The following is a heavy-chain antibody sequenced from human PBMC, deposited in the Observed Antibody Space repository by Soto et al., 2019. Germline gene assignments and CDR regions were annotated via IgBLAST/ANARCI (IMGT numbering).Heavy chain of an antibody. J-gene: IGHJ3*02. V-gene: IGHV1-69*01. CDR3: ARGNRRLVGALVGDAFDI. D-gene: IGHD1-26*01. Sequence: QEQLVQSGAEVQKPGSSVKVSCETSGGFFRDYAISWVRQAPGQGLEWMGAILPTFGTTNYAEQFEGRVTITADESTRTVYMEVSDLTSADTAVFYCARGNRRLVGALVGDAFDIWGQGTMVTVS. CDR2: ILPTFGTT. CDR1: GGFFRDYA.